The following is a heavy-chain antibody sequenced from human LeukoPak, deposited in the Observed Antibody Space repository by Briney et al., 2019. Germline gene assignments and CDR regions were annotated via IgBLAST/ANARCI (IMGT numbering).Heavy chain of an antibody. Sequence: ASVKVSCKASGGTFSSYAISWVRQAPGQGLEWMGGIIPIFGTANHAQKFQGRVTITADESTSTAYMELSSLRSEDTAVYYCARGLVVVANFYGMDVWGQGTTVTVSS. V-gene: IGHV1-69*13. J-gene: IGHJ6*02. CDR3: ARGLVVVANFYGMDV. CDR2: IIPIFGTA. D-gene: IGHD2-15*01. CDR1: GGTFSSYA.